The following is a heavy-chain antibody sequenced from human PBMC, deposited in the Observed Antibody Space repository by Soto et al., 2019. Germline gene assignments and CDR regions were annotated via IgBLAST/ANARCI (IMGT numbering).Heavy chain of an antibody. D-gene: IGHD3-22*01. CDR2: IIPIFGTA. V-gene: IGHV1-69*06. J-gene: IGHJ6*02. Sequence: FKAPGYTFASYASSWVQQSHGQGLEGMGGIIPIFGTANYAQKFQGRVTITADKSTSTAYMELSSLRSEDTAVYYCARDSGSVYYDSSGYHAPYYYYYGMDVWGQGTTVTVSS. CDR1: GYTFASYA. CDR3: ARDSGSVYYDSSGYHAPYYYYYGMDV.